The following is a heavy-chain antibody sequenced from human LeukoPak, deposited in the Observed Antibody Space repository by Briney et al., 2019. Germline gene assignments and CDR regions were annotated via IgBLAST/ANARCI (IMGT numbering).Heavy chain of an antibody. Sequence: GGSLRLSCEGSGFTFSNYWMSWVRQAPGKGLQWVANIKTDGSEKYYVDSVKGRFTISRDNAKNSLYPQMNSLRAEDTAVYYCATYSSLNRREFQYWGQGTLLTVSS. D-gene: IGHD3-22*01. CDR2: IKTDGSEK. J-gene: IGHJ1*01. V-gene: IGHV3-7*01. CDR1: GFTFSNYW. CDR3: ATYSSLNRREFQY.